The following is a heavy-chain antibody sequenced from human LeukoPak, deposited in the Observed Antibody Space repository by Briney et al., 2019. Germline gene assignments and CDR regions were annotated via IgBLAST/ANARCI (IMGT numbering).Heavy chain of an antibody. V-gene: IGHV3-23*01. CDR3: AKVADTAMAMGPYYYGMDV. CDR1: GFTFSSYG. D-gene: IGHD5-18*01. Sequence: GGSLRLSCAASGFTFSSYGMHWVRQAPGKGLEWVSAISGSGGSTYYADSVKGRFTISRDNSKNTLYLQMNSLRAEDTAVYYCAKVADTAMAMGPYYYGMDVWGQGTTVTVSS. CDR2: ISGSGGST. J-gene: IGHJ6*02.